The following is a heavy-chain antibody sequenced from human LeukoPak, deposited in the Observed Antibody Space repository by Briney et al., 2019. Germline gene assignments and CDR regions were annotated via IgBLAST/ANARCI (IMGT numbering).Heavy chain of an antibody. V-gene: IGHV3-30*02. D-gene: IGHD3-22*01. CDR3: ARDPQIHYDSSGSFDY. CDR1: GFTFSSYG. CDR2: IRYDGSNK. Sequence: TGGSLRLSCAASGFTFSSYGMHWVRQAPGKGLEWVAFIRYDGSNKYYADSVKGRFTISRDNSKNTLYLQMNSLRAEDTAVYYCARDPQIHYDSSGSFDYWGQGTLVTVSS. J-gene: IGHJ4*02.